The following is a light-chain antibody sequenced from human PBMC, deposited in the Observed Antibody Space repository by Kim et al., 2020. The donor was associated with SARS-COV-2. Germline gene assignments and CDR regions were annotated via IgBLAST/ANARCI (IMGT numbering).Light chain of an antibody. Sequence: PGERATPSCRASQSVSSYLAWYQQKPGQAPRLLIYDASNRATGIPARFSGSGSGTDFTLTISSLEPEDFAVYYCQQRSNWPPGITFGPGTKVDIK. J-gene: IGKJ3*01. CDR2: DAS. CDR1: QSVSSY. V-gene: IGKV3-11*01. CDR3: QQRSNWPPGIT.